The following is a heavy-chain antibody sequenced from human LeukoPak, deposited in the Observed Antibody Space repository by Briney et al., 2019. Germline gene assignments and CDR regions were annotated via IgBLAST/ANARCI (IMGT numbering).Heavy chain of an antibody. CDR3: ASTPQYYYASGNYPFDY. V-gene: IGHV3-11*01. CDR2: ISSSGSTI. J-gene: IGHJ4*02. Sequence: GGSLRLSCAVSGFTSSDYYMSSIRQAPGKGLEWVSYISSSGSTIYYADSVKGRFTISGDNANNSLYLQMNSLRAEDTAMYYCASTPQYYYASGNYPFDYWGQGTLVTVSS. D-gene: IGHD3-10*01. CDR1: GFTSSDYY.